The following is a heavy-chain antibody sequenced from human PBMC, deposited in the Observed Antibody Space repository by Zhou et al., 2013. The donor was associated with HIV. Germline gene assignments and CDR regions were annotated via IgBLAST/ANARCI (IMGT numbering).Heavy chain of an antibody. CDR1: GGSFRGYY. V-gene: IGHV4-34*01. CDR2: INHSGST. D-gene: IGHD3-16*01. Sequence: VQLQQWGAGLLKPSETLSLTCAVYGGSFRGYYWSWIRQPPGKGLEWIGEINHSGSTNYNPSLKSRITISLDTSKNQFSLKLSSVIAADTAVYYCARSALLYRNSFDPWGQGTLVTVSS. J-gene: IGHJ5*02. CDR3: ARSALLYRNSFDP.